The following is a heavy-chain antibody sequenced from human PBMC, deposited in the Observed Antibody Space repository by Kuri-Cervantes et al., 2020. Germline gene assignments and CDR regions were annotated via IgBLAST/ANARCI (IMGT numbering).Heavy chain of an antibody. V-gene: IGHV3-30-3*01. D-gene: IGHD6-13*01. Sequence: GESLKISCAASGFTFSNYAMSWVRQAPGKGLEWVAVISYDGSNKYYADSVKGRFTISRDNSKNTLYLQMNGLRAEDTAVYYCARDSNWSFDYWGQGTLVTVSS. CDR2: ISYDGSNK. CDR3: ARDSNWSFDY. J-gene: IGHJ4*02. CDR1: GFTFSNYA.